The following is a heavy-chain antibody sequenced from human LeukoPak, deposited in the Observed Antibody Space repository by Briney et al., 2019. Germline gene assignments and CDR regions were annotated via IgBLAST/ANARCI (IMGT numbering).Heavy chain of an antibody. Sequence: GGSLRLSCAASGFTFSSYAMSWVRQAPGKGLEWVSAISGSGGSTYYADSVKGRFTISRDNSKNTLYLQMNSLRAEDTAVYYCAKDVYRGPVGATTGYFDYWGQGTLVTVSS. D-gene: IGHD1-26*01. CDR3: AKDVYRGPVGATTGYFDY. CDR1: GFTFSSYA. CDR2: ISGSGGST. V-gene: IGHV3-23*01. J-gene: IGHJ4*02.